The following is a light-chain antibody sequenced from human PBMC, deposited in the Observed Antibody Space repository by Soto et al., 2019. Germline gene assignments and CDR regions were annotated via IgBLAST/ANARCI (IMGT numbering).Light chain of an antibody. CDR1: SSDVGRYNY. Sequence: QSALTQPASVSGSPGQSITISCTGTSSDVGRYNYVSWYQQYPGKAPKLMIYDVSNRPSGVSDRFSGSKSGNTASLTISGLQAEDEADYYCSSYSSSNTQAFGGGTKLTVL. V-gene: IGLV2-14*01. CDR2: DVS. CDR3: SSYSSSNTQA. J-gene: IGLJ2*01.